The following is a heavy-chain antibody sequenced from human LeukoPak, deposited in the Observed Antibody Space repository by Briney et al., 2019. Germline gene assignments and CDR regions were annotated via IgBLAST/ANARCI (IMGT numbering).Heavy chain of an antibody. J-gene: IGHJ4*02. CDR2: ISVYNGNT. V-gene: IGHV1-18*01. Sequence: ASVKVSCKASGYTFSSSYGISWVRQAPGQGLEWMGWISVYNGNTNYAQKFQGRVTMTTDTSTSTAYMELRSLISDDTADYYCARDFGWGGYFDYWGQGTLVTVSS. CDR3: ARDFGWGGYFDY. CDR1: GYTFSSSYG. D-gene: IGHD3-10*01.